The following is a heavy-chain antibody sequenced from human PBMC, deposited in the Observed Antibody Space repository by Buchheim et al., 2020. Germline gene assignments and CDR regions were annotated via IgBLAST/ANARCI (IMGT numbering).Heavy chain of an antibody. CDR2: ISAYTGDT. J-gene: IGHJ6*02. CDR1: ASTFANYG. V-gene: IGHV1-18*01. D-gene: IGHD4-11*01. Sequence: QVQLVQSGAEVKGPGASVRVSCKTLASTFANYGIAWVRQAPGQGLEWMAWISAYTGDTNYAQKFQGRVTVTTETATDTAHLELRSLRSDDTAVYYCGWVDFSNSGMGGHFGIDVWGQGTT. CDR3: GWVDFSNSGMGGHFGIDV.